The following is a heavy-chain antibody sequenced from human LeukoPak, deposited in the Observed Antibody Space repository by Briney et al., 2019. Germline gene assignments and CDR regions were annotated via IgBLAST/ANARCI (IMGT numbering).Heavy chain of an antibody. CDR2: ISSSGRTI. Sequence: GGSLRLSCAASGFTFSSYEMNWVRQAPGKGLEWVSYISSSGRTICYADSVKGRFTISRDNAKNSLYLQMDSLRVEDTAVYYCAREEGGSYYWGQGTLVTVSS. D-gene: IGHD2-15*01. J-gene: IGHJ4*02. CDR3: AREEGGSYY. V-gene: IGHV3-48*03. CDR1: GFTFSSYE.